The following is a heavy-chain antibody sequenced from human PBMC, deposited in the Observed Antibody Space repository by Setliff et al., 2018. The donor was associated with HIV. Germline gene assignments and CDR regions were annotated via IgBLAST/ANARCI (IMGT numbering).Heavy chain of an antibody. V-gene: IGHV3-23*01. CDR2: ISGSGGST. CDR3: AKDIYDSSGYYYGY. J-gene: IGHJ4*02. D-gene: IGHD3-22*01. Sequence: GGSLRLSCAASGFAFDNYCMSWVRQAPGKGLEWVSAISGSGGSTYYADSVKGRFTISRDNSKNTLYLQMNSLRAEDTAVYYCAKDIYDSSGYYYGYWGQGTLVTVS. CDR1: GFAFDNYC.